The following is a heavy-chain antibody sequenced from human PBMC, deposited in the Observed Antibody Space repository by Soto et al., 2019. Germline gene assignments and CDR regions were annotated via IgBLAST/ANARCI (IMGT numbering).Heavy chain of an antibody. CDR2: IIPIFGTA. D-gene: IGHD4-17*01. CDR1: GGTFSSYA. J-gene: IGHJ6*02. Sequence: QVQLVQSGAEVKKPGSSVKVSCKASGGTFSSYAISWVRQAPGQGLEWMGGIIPIFGTANYAQKFQGRVTITADESTSTAHMELSSLRSEDTAVYYCATTTAARLYYYYGMDVWGQGTTVTVSS. V-gene: IGHV1-69*01. CDR3: ATTTAARLYYYYGMDV.